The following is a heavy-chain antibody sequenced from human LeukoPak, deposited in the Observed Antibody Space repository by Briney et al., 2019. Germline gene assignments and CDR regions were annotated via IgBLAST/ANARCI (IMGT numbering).Heavy chain of an antibody. CDR2: INQDGSEK. CDR1: GFSFGSYT. CDR3: ARGGPTGALDD. V-gene: IGHV3-7*01. Sequence: GGSLRLSCAGSGFSFGSYTMNWVRQAPGKGLEWVANINQDGSEKNYVDSVKGRFTISRDNAKNSLFLQMNSLRAEDTALYYCARGGPTGALDDWGQGTLLTVSS. D-gene: IGHD7-27*01. J-gene: IGHJ4*02.